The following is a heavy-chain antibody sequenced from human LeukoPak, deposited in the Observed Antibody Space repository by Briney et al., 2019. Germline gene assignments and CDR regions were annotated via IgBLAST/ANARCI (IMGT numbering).Heavy chain of an antibody. Sequence: GGSLRLSCAASGFTFSSYSMNWVRQAPGKGLEWVSYISSSSSTIYYADSVNGRFTISRDNAKNSLYLQMNSLRAEDTAVYYCARSSSSSWAEFYYYYYGMDVWGQGTTVTVSS. CDR3: ARSSSSSWAEFYYYYYGMDV. J-gene: IGHJ6*02. CDR1: GFTFSSYS. D-gene: IGHD6-13*01. V-gene: IGHV3-48*01. CDR2: ISSSSSTI.